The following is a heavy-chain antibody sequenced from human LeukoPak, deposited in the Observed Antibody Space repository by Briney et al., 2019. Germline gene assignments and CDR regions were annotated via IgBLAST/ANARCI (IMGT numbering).Heavy chain of an antibody. J-gene: IGHJ4*02. Sequence: SETLSLTCTVSGVSVSSGSYYWSWIRQPPGKGLEWIGYIYYSGSTNYNPSLKSRVTISVDTSKNQFSLKLSSVTAADTAVYHCARGGPYGDYDYWGQGTLVTVSS. D-gene: IGHD4-17*01. V-gene: IGHV4-61*01. CDR1: GVSVSSGSYY. CDR2: IYYSGST. CDR3: ARGGPYGDYDY.